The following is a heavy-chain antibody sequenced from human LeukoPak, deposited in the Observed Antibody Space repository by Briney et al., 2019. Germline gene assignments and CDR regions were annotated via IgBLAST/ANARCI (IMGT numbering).Heavy chain of an antibody. CDR2: ISSSSSTI. CDR1: GFTFSSYS. CDR3: ARDNPIVGATITLDY. V-gene: IGHV3-48*02. Sequence: PGGSLRLSCAASGFTFSSYSMIWVRQAPGKGLEWISYISSSSSTIYYADSVKGRFTISRDNAKNSLYPQMNSLRDEDTAVYYCARDNPIVGATITLDYWGQGALVTVSS. J-gene: IGHJ4*02. D-gene: IGHD1-26*01.